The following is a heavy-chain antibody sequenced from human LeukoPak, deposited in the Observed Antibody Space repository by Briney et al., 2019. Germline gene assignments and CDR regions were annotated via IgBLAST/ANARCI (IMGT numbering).Heavy chain of an antibody. V-gene: IGHV3-23*01. CDR1: GFTFSSYA. CDR3: ARDHLWAFDH. CDR2: ISDST. J-gene: IGHJ4*02. Sequence: PGGSLRLSCAASGFTFSSYAMSWVRQAPGMGLEWVSAISDSTYYADSVKGRFTISRDNSKNTLYLLMNSLRAEDTAVYFCARDHLWAFDHWGQGTLVTVSS. D-gene: IGHD3-3*02.